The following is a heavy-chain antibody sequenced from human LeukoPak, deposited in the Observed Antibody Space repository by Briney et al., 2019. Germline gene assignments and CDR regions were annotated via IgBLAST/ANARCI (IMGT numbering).Heavy chain of an antibody. V-gene: IGHV3-74*01. CDR2: VKYDGSTT. CDR1: GFTFSAYW. J-gene: IGHJ4*02. Sequence: PGGSLRLSCAASGFTFSAYWMHSGRQAPGKGLVWVSRVKYDGSTTAYADSMKGRFTISRDNTRNILYLEMNSLRVEDTAVYYCARDLNWLLFDYWGQGALVTVSS. D-gene: IGHD3/OR15-3a*01. CDR3: ARDLNWLLFDY.